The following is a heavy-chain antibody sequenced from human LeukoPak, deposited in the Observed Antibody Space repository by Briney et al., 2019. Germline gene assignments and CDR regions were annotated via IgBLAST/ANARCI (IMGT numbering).Heavy chain of an antibody. Sequence: GGSLRPSCAASGFTFSSYSMNWVRQAPGKGLEWVSYISSSSSTIYYADSVKGRFTISRDNAKNSLYLQMNSLRAEDTAVYYCARVGRSNSNYWGQGTLVTVSS. V-gene: IGHV3-48*01. D-gene: IGHD2/OR15-2a*01. CDR2: ISSSSSTI. J-gene: IGHJ4*02. CDR3: ARVGRSNSNY. CDR1: GFTFSSYS.